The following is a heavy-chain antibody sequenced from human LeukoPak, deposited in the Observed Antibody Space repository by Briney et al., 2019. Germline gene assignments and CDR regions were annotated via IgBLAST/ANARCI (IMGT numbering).Heavy chain of an antibody. J-gene: IGHJ4*02. CDR3: ARSRGYSYGADFDY. D-gene: IGHD5-18*01. V-gene: IGHV3-20*04. CDR2: INWNGGST. Sequence: GGSLRLSCAGSGFTFSSYWMHWVRQAPGKGLEWVSGINWNGGSTGYADSVKGRFTISRDNAKNSLYLQMNSLRAEDTALYYCARSRGYSYGADFDYWGQGTLVTVSS. CDR1: GFTFSSYW.